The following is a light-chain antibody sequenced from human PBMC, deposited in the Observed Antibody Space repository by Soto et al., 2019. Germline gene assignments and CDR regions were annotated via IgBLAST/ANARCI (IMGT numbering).Light chain of an antibody. Sequence: DTQMTQSPSSLSASVGDRVTITCRASQSISSYLNWYQQKPGKAPKLLIYAASSLQSGVPSRFSGSGSGTDFILTISSLQPEDFATYYCQQSYSTLYTFGQGTKLEIK. CDR2: AAS. V-gene: IGKV1-39*01. J-gene: IGKJ2*01. CDR3: QQSYSTLYT. CDR1: QSISSY.